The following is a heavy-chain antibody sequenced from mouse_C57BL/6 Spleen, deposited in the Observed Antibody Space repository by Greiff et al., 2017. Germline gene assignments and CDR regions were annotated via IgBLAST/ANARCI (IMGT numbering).Heavy chain of an antibody. D-gene: IGHD4-1*01. CDR1: GYAFSSSW. CDR2: IYPGDGDT. J-gene: IGHJ2*01. CDR3: ARELGRRDYYFDY. Sequence: QVQLQQSGPELVKPGASVKISCKASGYAFSSSWMNWVKQRPGKGLEWIGRIYPGDGDTNYNGKFKGKATLTADKSSSTAYMQLSSLTSEDSAVYFCARELGRRDYYFDYWGQGTTLTVSS. V-gene: IGHV1-82*01.